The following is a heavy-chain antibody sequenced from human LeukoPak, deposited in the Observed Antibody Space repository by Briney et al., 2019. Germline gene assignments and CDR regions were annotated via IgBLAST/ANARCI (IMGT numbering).Heavy chain of an antibody. CDR3: TRVFAGDEYSSSGY. J-gene: IGHJ4*02. CDR1: GLTFSRYY. Sequence: GGSLRLSCAASGLTFSRYYMHWVRQAPGKGLVWVSRINSDGSGTTYADSVRGRFTVSRDNAKNTLYLQMNSLRVEDTAMYYCTRVFAGDEYSSSGYWGQGTLVTVSS. D-gene: IGHD6-13*01. CDR2: INSDGSGT. V-gene: IGHV3-74*01.